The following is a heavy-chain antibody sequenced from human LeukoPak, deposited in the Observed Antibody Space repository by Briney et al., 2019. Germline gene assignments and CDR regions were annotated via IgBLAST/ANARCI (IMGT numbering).Heavy chain of an antibody. CDR3: ARGIGALNYFDY. D-gene: IGHD1-26*01. CDR1: GGSFSGYY. J-gene: IGHJ4*02. CDR2: INHSGST. Sequence: KPSETLSLTCAVYGGSFSGYYWSWIRQPPGKGLEWIGEINHSGSTNYNPSLKGRVTISVDTSKNQFSLKLSSVTAADTAVYYCARGIGALNYFDYWGQGTLVTVSS. V-gene: IGHV4-34*01.